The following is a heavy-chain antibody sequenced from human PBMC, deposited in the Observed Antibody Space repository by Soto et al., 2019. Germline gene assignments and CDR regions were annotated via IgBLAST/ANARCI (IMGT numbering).Heavy chain of an antibody. Sequence: PSETLSLTCTVSGGSIRSSSYYWGWIRQPPGKGLEWIGSIYYSGSTYYNPSLKSRVTISVDTSKNQFSLKLSSVTAADTAVYYCARSRRAVIAVAWDWFDPWGQGTLVTVSS. CDR1: GGSIRSSSYY. D-gene: IGHD6-19*01. CDR3: ARSRRAVIAVAWDWFDP. CDR2: IYYSGST. J-gene: IGHJ5*02. V-gene: IGHV4-39*01.